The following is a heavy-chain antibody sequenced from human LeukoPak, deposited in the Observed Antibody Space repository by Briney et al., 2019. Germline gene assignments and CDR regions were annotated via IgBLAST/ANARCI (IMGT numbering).Heavy chain of an antibody. D-gene: IGHD2-2*01. CDR2: IYSGGST. Sequence: GGSLRLSCAASGFTVSSNYMSWVRQAPGKGLEWVSVIYSGGSTYYADSVKGRFTISRDNSKNTLYLQMNSLRAEDTAVYYCARGSLVYCSSTSCPGWFDPWGQGTLVTVSS. CDR3: ARGSLVYCSSTSCPGWFDP. CDR1: GFTVSSNY. V-gene: IGHV3-53*01. J-gene: IGHJ5*02.